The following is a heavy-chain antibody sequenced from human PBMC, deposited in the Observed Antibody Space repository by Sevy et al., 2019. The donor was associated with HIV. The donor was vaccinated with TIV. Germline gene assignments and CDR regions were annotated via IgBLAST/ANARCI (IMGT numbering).Heavy chain of an antibody. Sequence: GGSLRLSCAASGFTFNTHAMHWVRQAPGKGLEWVAVISYAGSATYYTDSVKGRFTISRDKSKNKLYLEMTSLRVEDTAVYYCTRDSRYDPNYVPGHYWGQGTPVTVSS. CDR2: ISYAGSAT. D-gene: IGHD4-4*01. CDR3: TRDSRYDPNYVPGHY. CDR1: GFTFNTHA. J-gene: IGHJ4*02. V-gene: IGHV3-30*04.